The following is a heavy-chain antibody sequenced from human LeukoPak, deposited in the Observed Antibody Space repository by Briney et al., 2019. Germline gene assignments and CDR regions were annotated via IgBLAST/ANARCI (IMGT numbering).Heavy chain of an antibody. V-gene: IGHV3-21*03. CDR1: GFTFSTYD. Sequence: GGSLRLSCSASGFTFSTYDMNWVRQAPGKGLEWVSSITSTSSYIYYAAPVKGRFTISRDDSKNTLYLQMNSLKTEDTAVYYCTTWLDMIVVHVDAFDIWGQGTMVTVSS. CDR3: TTWLDMIVVHVDAFDI. CDR2: ITSTSSYI. D-gene: IGHD3-22*01. J-gene: IGHJ3*02.